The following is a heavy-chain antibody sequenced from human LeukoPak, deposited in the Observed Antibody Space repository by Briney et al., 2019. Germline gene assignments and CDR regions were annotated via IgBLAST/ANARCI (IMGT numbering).Heavy chain of an antibody. CDR2: IIPIFGTA. J-gene: IGHJ4*02. CDR1: GGTFSSYA. CDR3: ARDSLYGVVDY. D-gene: IGHD4-17*01. V-gene: IGHV1-69*13. Sequence: GASVKVSCKASGGTFSSYAISWVRQAPGQGLEWMGGIIPIFGTANYAQKFQGRVTITADESTSTAYMYLSSLRSEDTAVYYCARDSLYGVVDYWGQGTLVTVSS.